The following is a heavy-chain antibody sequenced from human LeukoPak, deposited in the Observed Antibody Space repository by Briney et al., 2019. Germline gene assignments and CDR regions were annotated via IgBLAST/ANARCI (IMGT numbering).Heavy chain of an antibody. CDR2: ISSSGSTI. CDR1: DFIFATFE. J-gene: IGHJ6*03. D-gene: IGHD6-6*01. Sequence: KSGGSLRLSCVASDFIFATFEMHWVRQAPGKGLEWVSYISSSGSTIYYADSVKGRFTISRDNAKNSLYLQMNSLRAEDAAVYYCASPYSSSSSYHYYYYMDVWGKGTTVTVSS. CDR3: ASPYSSSSSYHYYYYMDV. V-gene: IGHV3-48*03.